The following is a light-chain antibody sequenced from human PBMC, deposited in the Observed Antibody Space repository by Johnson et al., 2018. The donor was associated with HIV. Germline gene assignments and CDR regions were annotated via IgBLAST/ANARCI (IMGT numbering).Light chain of an antibody. J-gene: IGLJ1*01. V-gene: IGLV1-51*02. CDR3: GTWDNSLSPHYV. CDR1: NSNIGNNY. Sequence: QSVLTQPPSVSAAPGQKVTISCSGSNSNIGNNYVSWYQQLPGTAPKLLIYENNKRPSGIPDRFSGSKSGTSATLGIAGLQTGDEADYYCGTWDNSLSPHYVFGTGTQVTVL. CDR2: ENN.